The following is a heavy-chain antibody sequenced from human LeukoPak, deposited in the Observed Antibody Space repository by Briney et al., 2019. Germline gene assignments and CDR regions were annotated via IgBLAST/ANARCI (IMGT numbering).Heavy chain of an antibody. CDR1: GFTFSSHG. CDR2: ISYDGSNK. J-gene: IGHJ4*02. D-gene: IGHD2-2*02. CDR3: AKITDRVVVVPVAIGN. V-gene: IGHV3-30*18. Sequence: SGGSLRLSCAASGFTFSSHGMHWVRKAPGKGLEWVAVISYDGSNKYYADSVKGRFTISRDNSNNTLHLQMNSLRAEDTAVYYCAKITDRVVVVPVAIGNWGQGTLVTVSS.